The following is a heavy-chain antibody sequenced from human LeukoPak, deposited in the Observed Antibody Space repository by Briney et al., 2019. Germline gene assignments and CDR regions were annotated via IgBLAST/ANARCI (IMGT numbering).Heavy chain of an antibody. J-gene: IGHJ4*02. D-gene: IGHD2-21*02. CDR3: ARAPMLAYCGGDCYYFDY. CDR1: GGTFSSYA. V-gene: IGHV1-69*13. Sequence: SVKVSCKASGGTFSSYAISWVRQAPGQGLEWMGGIIPIFGTANYAQKFQGRVTITADESTSTAYMEPSSLRSEDTAVYYCARAPMLAYCGGDCYYFDYWGQGTLVTVSS. CDR2: IIPIFGTA.